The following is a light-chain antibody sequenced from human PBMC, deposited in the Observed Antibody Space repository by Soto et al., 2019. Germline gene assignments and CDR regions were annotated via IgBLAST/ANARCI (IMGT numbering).Light chain of an antibody. CDR3: QQYKTYSS. CDR1: QSISSW. V-gene: IGKV1-5*03. CDR2: KAS. J-gene: IGKJ4*01. Sequence: DIQMTQSPSTLSASVGDRVTITCRASQSISSWLAWYQQKPGQAPKLLIYKASTLQSGVPSRFSGSGSGTEFTLTISSLQPDDFATYYCQQYKTYSSFGGGTKVEIK.